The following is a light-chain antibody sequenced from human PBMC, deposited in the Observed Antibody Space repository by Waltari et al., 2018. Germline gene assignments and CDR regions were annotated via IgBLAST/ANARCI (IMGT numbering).Light chain of an antibody. CDR3: QQYNSYSRT. Sequence: DIQMTQSPSTLSASVGDRVTITCRASQSISSWLAWYQQKPGKAPKLLSYDASSLERGVPSVLSGSGSGTECTLTISSLQPDDFATYYCQQYNSYSRTFGRGAKVKIE. J-gene: IGKJ1*01. V-gene: IGKV1-5*01. CDR1: QSISSW. CDR2: DAS.